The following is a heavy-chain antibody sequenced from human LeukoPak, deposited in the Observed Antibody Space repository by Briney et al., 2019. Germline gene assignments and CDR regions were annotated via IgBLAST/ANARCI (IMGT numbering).Heavy chain of an antibody. CDR1: GYSISSGYY. CDR2: IYHSGST. CDR3: ARIDFWSGYFDY. D-gene: IGHD3-3*01. Sequence: SETLSLTCAVSGYSISSGYYWGWIRQPPGKGLEWIGSIYHSGSTYYNPSLKSRVTISVDTSKNQFSLKLSSVTAADTAVYYCARIDFWSGYFDYWGQGTLATVSS. V-gene: IGHV4-38-2*01. J-gene: IGHJ4*02.